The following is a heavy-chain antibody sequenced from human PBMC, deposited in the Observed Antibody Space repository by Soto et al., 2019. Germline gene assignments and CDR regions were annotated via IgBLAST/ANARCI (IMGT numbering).Heavy chain of an antibody. CDR1: GSTFSSYA. V-gene: IGHV1-69*01. D-gene: IGHD5-18*01. CDR3: ASPGYSYGYGEY. CDR2: IIPIFGTA. J-gene: IGHJ4*02. Sequence: QVQLVQSGAEVKKPGSSVKVSCKASGSTFSSYALSWVRQAPGQGLEWMGGIIPIFGTANYAQKFQGRVTITADESTSTAYMGLSSLRSEDTAVSYCASPGYSYGYGEYWGQGTLVTVSS.